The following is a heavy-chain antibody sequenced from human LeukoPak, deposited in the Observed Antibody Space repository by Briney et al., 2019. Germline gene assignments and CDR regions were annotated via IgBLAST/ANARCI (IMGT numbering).Heavy chain of an antibody. J-gene: IGHJ4*02. CDR2: IYSGGST. V-gene: IGHV3-53*01. CDR1: GFTVSSNY. CDR3: ARASGQWLVPSLDY. Sequence: PGGSLRLSCAASGFTVSSNYMSWVRQAPGKGLEWVSVIYSGGSTYYADSVKGRFTISRDNSKNTLYLQMNSLRAEDTAVYYCARASGQWLVPSLDYWGQGTLVTVSS. D-gene: IGHD6-19*01.